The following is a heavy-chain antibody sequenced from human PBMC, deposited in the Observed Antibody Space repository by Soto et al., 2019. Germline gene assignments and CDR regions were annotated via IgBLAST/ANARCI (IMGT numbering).Heavy chain of an antibody. CDR2: IRSKANSYAT. D-gene: IGHD2-15*01. J-gene: IGHJ6*02. V-gene: IGHV3-73*02. Sequence: EVQLVESGGGLVQPGGSLKLSCAASGFTFSGSAMHWVRQASGKGLEWVGRIRSKANSYATAYAASVKGRFTISRDYSKNSAYLQMNSLKTEDTAVYYCTSPDIVVPYYYGMDVWGQGTTVTVSS. CDR3: TSPDIVVPYYYGMDV. CDR1: GFTFSGSA.